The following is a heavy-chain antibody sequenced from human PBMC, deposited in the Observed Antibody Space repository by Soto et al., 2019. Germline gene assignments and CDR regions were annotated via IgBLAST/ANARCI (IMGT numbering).Heavy chain of an antibody. Sequence: QGQLVQSGAEVEKPGASVKVSCKASGYTFTRYGISWVRQAPGQGLEWMGWISGYNGDTNYAQKVQGRVTMTIDTSTSTAYMELRRLTSDDTAVYYCAKNGQPPYYYYRMDVWGQGTTVTVSS. V-gene: IGHV1-18*01. CDR1: GYTFTRYG. J-gene: IGHJ6*02. CDR3: AKNGQPPYYYYRMDV. CDR2: ISGYNGDT. D-gene: IGHD2-8*01.